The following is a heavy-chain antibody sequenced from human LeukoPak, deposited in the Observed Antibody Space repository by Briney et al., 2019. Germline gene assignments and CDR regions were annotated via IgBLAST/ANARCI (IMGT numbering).Heavy chain of an antibody. Sequence: GGSLRLSCAASGFTFSTYAMSWVRQAPGKGLEWVSSISSSGDRTFYADSVKDRFTISRDNSENTLYLQMSRLRAEDTAVYYCAKDRPNYHESNGHYYRPNGDYWGQGALVTVSS. J-gene: IGHJ4*02. V-gene: IGHV3-23*01. D-gene: IGHD3-22*01. CDR1: GFTFSTYA. CDR2: ISSSGDRT. CDR3: AKDRPNYHESNGHYYRPNGDY.